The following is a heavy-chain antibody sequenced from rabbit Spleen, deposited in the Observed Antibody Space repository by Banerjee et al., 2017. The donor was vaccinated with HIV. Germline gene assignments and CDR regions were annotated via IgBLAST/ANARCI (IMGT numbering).Heavy chain of an antibody. V-gene: IGHV1S45*01. CDR2: IDSGSRDFT. Sequence: QEQLEESGGGLVQPGASLTLTCKASGIDFSNYNFMCWVRQAPGKGLEWIACIDSGSRDFTDYASWAKGRFTISKTPSTTLSLQMTSLTVADTAIYFCARDAGSGDYIDVYFDLWGQGTLVTVS. CDR3: ARDAGSGDYIDVYFDL. D-gene: IGHD8-1*01. J-gene: IGHJ4*01. CDR1: GIDFSNYNF.